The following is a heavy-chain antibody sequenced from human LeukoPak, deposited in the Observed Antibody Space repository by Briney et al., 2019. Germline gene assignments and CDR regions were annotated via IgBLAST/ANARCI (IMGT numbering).Heavy chain of an antibody. CDR1: GGSFSAYY. V-gene: IGHV4-34*01. Sequence: PSETLSLTCGVYGGSFSAYYWTWIRQTPGKGLEWIGEVSHSGHTENNTSFRSRVTILLDTSKNQFSLSVKSVTAADTAVYYCARGGTVAGYRSPLKNHFDSWGQGSLVTVSS. CDR2: VSHSGHT. J-gene: IGHJ4*02. CDR3: ARGGTVAGYRSPLKNHFDS. D-gene: IGHD6-19*01.